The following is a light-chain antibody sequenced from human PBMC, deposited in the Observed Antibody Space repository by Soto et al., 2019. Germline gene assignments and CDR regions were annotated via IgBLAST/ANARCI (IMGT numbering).Light chain of an antibody. V-gene: IGLV2-14*01. CDR1: SRDVGGYNS. CDR3: SSYTTGGSYV. J-gene: IGLJ1*01. Sequence: QSALTQPASVSGSPGLSIAISCTGTSRDVGGYNSVSWYQQQPGKVPKLMIYDVSNRTSGVSNRFSGSKSGNTASLTISGLQAEDDGDYYCSSYTTGGSYVFGPGTKVTVL. CDR2: DVS.